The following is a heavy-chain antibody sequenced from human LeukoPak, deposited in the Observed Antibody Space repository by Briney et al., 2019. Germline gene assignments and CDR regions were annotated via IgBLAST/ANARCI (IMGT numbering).Heavy chain of an antibody. D-gene: IGHD3-10*01. J-gene: IGHJ3*02. Sequence: SETLSLTCAVSGCSISSGGYSWSWIRQPPGKGLEWIGYIYHSGSTYYNPSLKSRVTISVDRSKNQFSLKLSSVTAADTAVDYCARGGVEYYGSGSYYWAFDIWGQGTMVTVSS. CDR1: GCSISSGGYS. CDR3: ARGGVEYYGSGSYYWAFDI. V-gene: IGHV4-30-2*01. CDR2: IYHSGST.